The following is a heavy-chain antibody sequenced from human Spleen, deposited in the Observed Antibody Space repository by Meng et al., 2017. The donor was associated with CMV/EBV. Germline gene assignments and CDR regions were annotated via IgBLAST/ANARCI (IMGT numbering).Heavy chain of an antibody. Sequence: GESLKISCAASGFTFSVYSMNWVRQAPGKGLEWVSSISSSSSFIYYADSVKGRFTISRDNAQNSLYLQMNGLRAGDTAVYYCARDSAVIPAAISYFDYWGQGTLVTVSS. CDR2: ISSSSSFI. CDR1: GFTFSVYS. J-gene: IGHJ4*02. D-gene: IGHD2-2*01. V-gene: IGHV3-21*01. CDR3: ARDSAVIPAAISYFDY.